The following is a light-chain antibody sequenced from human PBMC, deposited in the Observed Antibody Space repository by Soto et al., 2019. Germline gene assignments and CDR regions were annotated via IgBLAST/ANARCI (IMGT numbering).Light chain of an antibody. CDR1: QSVSYN. CDR3: QQYNNWPYT. J-gene: IGKJ2*01. CDR2: AAS. Sequence: EVVMTQSPATLSVSPGERATLSCRASQSVSYNLAWYQQKPGQAPRLLIYAASTRAPSIPARFSGSESGTEFTLIISSLQSEDFAVYYCQQYNNWPYTFGQGTKLEIK. V-gene: IGKV3-15*01.